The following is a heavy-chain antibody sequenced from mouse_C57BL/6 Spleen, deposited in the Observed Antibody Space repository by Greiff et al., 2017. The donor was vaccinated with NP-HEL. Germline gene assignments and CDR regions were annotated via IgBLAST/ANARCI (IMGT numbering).Heavy chain of an antibody. V-gene: IGHV1-15*01. D-gene: IGHD1-1*01. CDR1: GYTFTDYE. J-gene: IGHJ4*01. CDR2: IDPETGGT. Sequence: VKLQESGAELVRPGASVTLSCKASGYTFTDYEMHWVKQTPVHGLEWIGAIDPETGGTAYNQKFKGKAILTADKSSSTAYMELRSLTSEDSAVYYCTRWHYGSSYGYAMDYWGQGTSVTVSS. CDR3: TRWHYGSSYGYAMDY.